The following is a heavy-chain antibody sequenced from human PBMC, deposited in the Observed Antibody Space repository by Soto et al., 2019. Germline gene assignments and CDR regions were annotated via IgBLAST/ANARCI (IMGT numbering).Heavy chain of an antibody. J-gene: IGHJ6*02. CDR2: ISYDGGRE. V-gene: IGHV3-30*18. CDR3: VKDLRSEADGMDV. Sequence: QVQLVESGGGVVQPGRSLRLSCAVSGFTFSNHGMHWVRQAPGKGLEWVAVISYDGGREFYADSVKGRFTISRDNSKNTLYVQMNSLRAEDTAVYYCVKDLRSEADGMDVWGQGTTVTVSS. CDR1: GFTFSNHG.